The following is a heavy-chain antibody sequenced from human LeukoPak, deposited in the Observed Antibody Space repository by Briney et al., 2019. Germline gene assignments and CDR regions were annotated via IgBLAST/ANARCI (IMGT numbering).Heavy chain of an antibody. V-gene: IGHV4-31*03. Sequence: PSETLSLTCTVSGGSISSGGYYWSWIRQHPGKGLEWIRYIYYGGSTCYNPSLKSRVTISVDTSKNQFSLKLSSVTAADTAVYYCARDEKLIVAATDHNWFDPWGQGTLVTVSS. J-gene: IGHJ5*02. D-gene: IGHD2-15*01. CDR1: GGSISSGGYY. CDR2: IYYGGST. CDR3: ARDEKLIVAATDHNWFDP.